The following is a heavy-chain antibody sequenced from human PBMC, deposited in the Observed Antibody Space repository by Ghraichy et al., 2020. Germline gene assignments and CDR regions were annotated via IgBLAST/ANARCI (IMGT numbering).Heavy chain of an antibody. Sequence: GGSLRLSCAASGFAYNSYWMNWVRQAPGKGLEWVAYIKYDGSAEYYVETVKGRFAISRDNAKNSLFLQMNSLRAEDTAVYYCARGWGRFDYWGQGTLVTVSS. V-gene: IGHV3-7*01. J-gene: IGHJ4*02. CDR1: GFAYNSYW. D-gene: IGHD2-21*02. CDR2: IKYDGSAE. CDR3: ARGWGRFDY.